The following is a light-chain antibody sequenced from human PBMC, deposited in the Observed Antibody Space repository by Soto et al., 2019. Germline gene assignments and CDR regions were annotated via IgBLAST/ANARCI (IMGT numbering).Light chain of an antibody. CDR3: QQYKTYWT. Sequence: DIQITQSPSTLSASVGDRVTIICRASQSISTWLAWYQQKPGKAPKLLMYDASRLESGVPSRFSGSGSGTEFTLTITSLQPDDFATYYCQQYKTYWTFGQGTKVEIK. CDR2: DAS. V-gene: IGKV1-5*02. J-gene: IGKJ1*01. CDR1: QSISTW.